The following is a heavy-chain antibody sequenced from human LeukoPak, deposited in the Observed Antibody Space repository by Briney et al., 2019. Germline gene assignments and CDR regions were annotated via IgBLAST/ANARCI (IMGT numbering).Heavy chain of an antibody. CDR1: GGSISSSSYY. D-gene: IGHD6-19*01. CDR3: VRRGVDSSGWYTYFQH. J-gene: IGHJ1*01. CDR2: ISGST. Sequence: PSETLSLTCTVSGGSISSSSYYWGWIRQPPGKGLEWTGSISGSTYYNPSLKSRVTISVDTSKNQFSLKLSSVTAADTAVYYCVRRGVDSSGWYTYFQHWGQGTLVTVSS. V-gene: IGHV4-39*01.